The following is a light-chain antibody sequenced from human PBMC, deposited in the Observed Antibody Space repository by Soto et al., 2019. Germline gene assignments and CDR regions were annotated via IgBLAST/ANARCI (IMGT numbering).Light chain of an antibody. Sequence: EVVMTQSPATLSVSPGAGATLSCRASQGIGDTLAWYQHKPGQTPRLLIYDTSTRATGVPARFSGSRSGTEFTLTISRLEPEDFAVYYCQQYGSSPWTFGQGTKVDIK. CDR2: DTS. J-gene: IGKJ1*01. CDR3: QQYGSSPWT. V-gene: IGKV3-15*01. CDR1: QGIGDT.